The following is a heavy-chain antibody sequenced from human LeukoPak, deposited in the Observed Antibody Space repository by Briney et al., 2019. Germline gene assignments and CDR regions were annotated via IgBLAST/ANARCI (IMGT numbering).Heavy chain of an antibody. CDR3: ASRPGYYYGSGSFTFDY. D-gene: IGHD3-10*01. CDR2: IYYSGST. V-gene: IGHV4-39*01. J-gene: IGHJ4*02. Sequence: SETLSLTCTVSGGSISSSYYWGWIRQPPGKGLEWIGSIYYSGSTYYNPSLKSRVTISVDTSKNQFSLKLSSVTAADTAVYYCASRPGYYYGSGSFTFDYWGQGTLVTVSS. CDR1: GGSISSSYY.